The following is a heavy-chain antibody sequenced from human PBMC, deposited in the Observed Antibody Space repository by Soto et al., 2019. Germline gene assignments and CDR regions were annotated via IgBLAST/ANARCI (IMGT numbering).Heavy chain of an antibody. CDR2: INHSGST. D-gene: IGHD3-3*01. CDR1: GGSFSGYY. J-gene: IGHJ6*02. V-gene: IGHV4-34*01. Sequence: QVQLQQWGAGLLKPSETLSLTCAVYGGSFSGYYWSWIRQPPGKGLEWIGEINHSGSTNYNPSLKSRVTISVDTSKNQFSLKLSSVTAADTAVYYCARISRFLRYYYGMDVWGQGTTVTVSS. CDR3: ARISRFLRYYYGMDV.